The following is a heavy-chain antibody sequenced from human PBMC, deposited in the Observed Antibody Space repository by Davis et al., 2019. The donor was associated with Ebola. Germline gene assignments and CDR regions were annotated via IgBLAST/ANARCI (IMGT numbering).Heavy chain of an antibody. J-gene: IGHJ2*01. CDR1: GASISSYY. CDR3: ARGGEYGSGSSNWYFDL. CDR2: MYNGGSA. D-gene: IGHD3-10*01. V-gene: IGHV4-59*12. Sequence: SETLSLTCTVSGASISSYYWTWIRQPPGKGLEWIAYMYNGGSANYNPSLKSRVTISMDTSKNQFSLKLSSVTAADTAVYYCARGGEYGSGSSNWYFDLWGRGTLVTVSS.